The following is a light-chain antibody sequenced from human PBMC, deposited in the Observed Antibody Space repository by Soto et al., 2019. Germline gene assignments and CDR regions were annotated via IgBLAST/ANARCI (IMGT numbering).Light chain of an antibody. Sequence: ETVLTQSLGSLSLSPGERATLSCRASQTIRSNYLAWYRQTPGQAPRLLIYGASNRATGIADRFSGSGSGTDFTLIISRLEPEDFALYYCQQYGSSPWTFGQGTKEEIK. CDR3: QQYGSSPWT. CDR2: GAS. CDR1: QTIRSNY. J-gene: IGKJ1*01. V-gene: IGKV3-20*01.